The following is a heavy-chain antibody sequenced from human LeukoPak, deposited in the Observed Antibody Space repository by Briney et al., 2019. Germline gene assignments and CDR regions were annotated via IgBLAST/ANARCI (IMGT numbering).Heavy chain of an antibody. D-gene: IGHD2-15*01. CDR3: ARLYCSGGGCYNYFDY. CDR1: GFTFSSYS. V-gene: IGHV3-7*04. J-gene: IGHJ4*02. Sequence: GGSLRLSCAASGFTFSSYSMSWVRQAPGGALEWVANINQDGSAEYYVDSVKGRFTISRDNAKNSLYLQMNSLRAEDTAVHYCARLYCSGGGCYNYFDYWGQGTLVTVSS. CDR2: INQDGSAE.